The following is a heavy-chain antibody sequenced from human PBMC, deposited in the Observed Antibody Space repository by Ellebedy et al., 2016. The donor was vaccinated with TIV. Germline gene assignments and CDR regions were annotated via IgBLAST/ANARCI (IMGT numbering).Heavy chain of an antibody. Sequence: SETLSLTCAVSGGSISSGGYSWSWIRQPPGKGLEWIGYIYHSGSTYYNPSLKSRVTISVDRSKNQFSLKLSSVTAADTAVYYCARDRPMVRGVGPYYYYYGMDVWGQGPRSPSP. CDR1: GGSISSGGYS. V-gene: IGHV4-30-2*01. CDR3: ARDRPMVRGVGPYYYYYGMDV. D-gene: IGHD3-10*01. J-gene: IGHJ6*02. CDR2: IYHSGST.